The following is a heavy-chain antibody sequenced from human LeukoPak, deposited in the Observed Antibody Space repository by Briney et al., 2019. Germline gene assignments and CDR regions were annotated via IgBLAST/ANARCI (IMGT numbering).Heavy chain of an antibody. D-gene: IGHD6-13*01. CDR2: IYYSGST. CDR3: ARQVYSSSWSYYFEY. CDR1: GGSISSYY. J-gene: IGHJ4*02. V-gene: IGHV4-59*01. Sequence: SETLSLTCTVSGGSISSYYWSWIRQPPGKGLEWIGYIYYSGSTNYNPSLKSRVTISVDTSKNQFSLKLNSVTPADTAVYYCARQVYSSSWSYYFEYWGQGTLVTVSS.